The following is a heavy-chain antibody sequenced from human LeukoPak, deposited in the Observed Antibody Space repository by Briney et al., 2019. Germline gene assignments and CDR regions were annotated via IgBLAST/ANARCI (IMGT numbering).Heavy chain of an antibody. CDR1: GGSISNYY. D-gene: IGHD2-15*01. J-gene: IGHJ4*02. V-gene: IGHV4-59*08. CDR3: ARGGCSGGSCSMDFDY. CDR2: IYYSGST. Sequence: SETLSLTCTVSGGSISNYYWSWIRQPPGKGLEWIGYIYYSGSTNYNPSLKSRVTISVDTSKNQFSLKLSSVTAADTAVYYCARGGCSGGSCSMDFDYWGQGTLVTVSS.